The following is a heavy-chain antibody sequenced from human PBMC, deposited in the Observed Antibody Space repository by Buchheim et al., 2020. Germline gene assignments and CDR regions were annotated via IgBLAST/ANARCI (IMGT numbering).Heavy chain of an antibody. CDR1: GFTFSSYA. D-gene: IGHD5-24*01. J-gene: IGHJ6*02. CDR3: ARELDGYIPMDHYYYGMDV. Sequence: QVQLVESGGGVVQPGRSLRLSCAASGFTFSSYAMHWVRQAPGKGLEWVAVISYDGSNKYYADSVKGRFTISRDNSKNTLYLQMTSLRAEDTAVYYCARELDGYIPMDHYYYGMDVWGQGTT. V-gene: IGHV3-30*04. CDR2: ISYDGSNK.